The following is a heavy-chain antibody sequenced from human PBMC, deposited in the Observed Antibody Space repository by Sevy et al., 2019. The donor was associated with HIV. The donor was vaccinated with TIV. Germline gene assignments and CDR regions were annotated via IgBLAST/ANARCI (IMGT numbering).Heavy chain of an antibody. V-gene: IGHV1-18*01. CDR3: AGAPFAITFGGVIAPFDY. CDR1: GYTFTSYG. Sequence: ASVKVSCKASGYTFTSYGISWVRQAPGQGLEWMGWISAYNGNTNYAQKLQGRVTMTTDTSRRTAKMEVRSLRSDDTAVYYCAGAPFAITFGGVIAPFDYWGQGTLVTVSS. D-gene: IGHD3-16*02. J-gene: IGHJ4*02. CDR2: ISAYNGNT.